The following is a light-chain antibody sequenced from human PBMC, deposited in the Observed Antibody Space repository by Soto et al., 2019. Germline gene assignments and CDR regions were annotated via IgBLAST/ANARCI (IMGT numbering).Light chain of an antibody. CDR1: ETVSRN. CDR3: QKYNNCHPWGT. Sequence: EIVMTQSPATLSVSPGGRATLSCTASETVSRNLAWYQQKPGQAPRLLIYDASTRPTGVPARFSGSGSGTDVALTISSLQPQDFAVYCSQKYNNCHPWGTFGQGTKVEI. CDR2: DAS. V-gene: IGKV3-15*01. J-gene: IGKJ1*01.